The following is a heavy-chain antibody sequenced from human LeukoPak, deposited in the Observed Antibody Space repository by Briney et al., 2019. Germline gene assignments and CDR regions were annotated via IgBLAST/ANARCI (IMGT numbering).Heavy chain of an antibody. CDR1: GYSFTSYW. J-gene: IGHJ4*02. Sequence: GESLKISCKGSGYSFTSYWIGWVRQMPGKGLEWMGIIYPGDSDTRYSPSFQGQVTISADKSISTAYLQWSSLKASDTAMYYCARHAQAYSSGWSYEDYWGQGTLVTVSS. V-gene: IGHV5-51*01. CDR3: ARHAQAYSSGWSYEDY. D-gene: IGHD6-19*01. CDR2: IYPGDSDT.